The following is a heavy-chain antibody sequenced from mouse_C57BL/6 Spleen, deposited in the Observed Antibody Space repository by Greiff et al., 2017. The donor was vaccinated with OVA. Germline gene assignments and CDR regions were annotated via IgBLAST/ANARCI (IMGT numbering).Heavy chain of an antibody. CDR1: GYTFTSYW. Sequence: QVQLQQPGAELVKPGASVKLSCKASGYTFTSYWITWVKQRPGQGLEWIGDIYPGSGSTNYNEKFKGKATLTADTSSNTAYMQLSSLTSEDTADYYRARRGIYWYCDDWGTGTTVTVSS. V-gene: IGHV1-55*01. CDR2: IYPGSGST. J-gene: IGHJ1*03. CDR3: ARRGIYWYCDD. D-gene: IGHD2-14*01.